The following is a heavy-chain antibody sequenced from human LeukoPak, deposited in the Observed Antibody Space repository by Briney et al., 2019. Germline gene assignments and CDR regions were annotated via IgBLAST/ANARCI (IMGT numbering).Heavy chain of an antibody. CDR1: GFTFRSYS. CDR2: ISSSSSYI. J-gene: IGHJ4*02. CDR3: ARDESSTSFDY. D-gene: IGHD3-10*01. V-gene: IGHV3-21*01. Sequence: PGGSLRLSCTASGFTFRSYSMNWVRQAPGKGLEWVSSISSSSSYIYYAASGKGRFIISRDNAKCSLYLQMNSLRAEDTAVYYCARDESSTSFDYWGQGTLVTVSS.